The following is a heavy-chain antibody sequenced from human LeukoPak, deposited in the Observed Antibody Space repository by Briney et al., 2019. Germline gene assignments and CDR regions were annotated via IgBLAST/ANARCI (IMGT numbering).Heavy chain of an antibody. J-gene: IGHJ4*02. D-gene: IGHD2-2*01. CDR3: ARLSPYCSSTSCYWSPFDY. CDR2: IIPIFGTA. V-gene: IGHV1-69*05. Sequence: SVKVSCKASGGTFSSYAISWVRQAPGQGLEWMGGIIPIFGTANYAQKFQGRVTITTDESTSTAYMELSSLRSEDTAVYYCARLSPYCSSTSCYWSPFDYWGQGTLVTVSS. CDR1: GGTFSSYA.